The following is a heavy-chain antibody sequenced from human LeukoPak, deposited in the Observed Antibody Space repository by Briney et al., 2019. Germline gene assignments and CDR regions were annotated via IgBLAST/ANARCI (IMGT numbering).Heavy chain of an antibody. CDR3: ARGHTYYYGSGSSALYYYYMDV. D-gene: IGHD3-10*01. Sequence: ASVKVSCKASGYTFTGYYMHWVRQAPGQGLEWMGWIYPNSGGTNYAQKFQGRVTMTRDTSISTAYMELSSLRSEDTAVYYCARGHTYYYGSGSSALYYYYMDVWGKGTTVTISS. CDR2: IYPNSGGT. V-gene: IGHV1-2*02. CDR1: GYTFTGYY. J-gene: IGHJ6*03.